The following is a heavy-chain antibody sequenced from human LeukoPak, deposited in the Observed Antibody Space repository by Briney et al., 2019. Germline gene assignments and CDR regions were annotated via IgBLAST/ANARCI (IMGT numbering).Heavy chain of an antibody. CDR3: AKDSNYDFWSAYSPYYFDS. V-gene: IGHV3-30*02. Sequence: PGGSLRLSCAASGFTLSDYGMHWVRQAPGKGLEWVAFVRYDGSYNYYANSVKGRFTISRDNSKNTVYLQMNSLRPDDTAVYYCAKDSNYDFWSAYSPYYFDSWGQGTLVTVSS. CDR1: GFTLSDYG. D-gene: IGHD3-3*01. CDR2: VRYDGSYN. J-gene: IGHJ4*02.